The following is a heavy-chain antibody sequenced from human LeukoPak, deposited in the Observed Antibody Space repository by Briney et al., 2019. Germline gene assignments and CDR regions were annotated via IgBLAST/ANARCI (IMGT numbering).Heavy chain of an antibody. J-gene: IGHJ4*02. Sequence: GGSLRLSCTVSGFIIEDYAMHWVRQVPGKGLEWVSSITSNSGYVAYADSVKGRFSISRDNAKNSLYLQMNSLRTEDMAVYYCVQDSYAISSSGSTFASWGQGTLVTVSS. CDR2: ITSNSGYV. D-gene: IGHD2-2*01. CDR3: VQDSYAISSSGSTFAS. V-gene: IGHV3-9*03. CDR1: GFIIEDYA.